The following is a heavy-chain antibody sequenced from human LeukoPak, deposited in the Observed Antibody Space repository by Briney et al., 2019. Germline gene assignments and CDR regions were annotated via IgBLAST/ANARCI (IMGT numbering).Heavy chain of an antibody. CDR1: GGSISSGGYS. Sequence: PSETLSLTCAVSGGSISSGGYSWSWIRQPPGKGLEWIGYIYHSGSTYYNPSLKSRVTISVDRSKNQFSLKLSSVTAADTAVYYCAGLLKRDFDYWGQGTLVTVSS. D-gene: IGHD2-15*01. CDR3: AGLLKRDFDY. J-gene: IGHJ4*02. V-gene: IGHV4-30-2*01. CDR2: IYHSGST.